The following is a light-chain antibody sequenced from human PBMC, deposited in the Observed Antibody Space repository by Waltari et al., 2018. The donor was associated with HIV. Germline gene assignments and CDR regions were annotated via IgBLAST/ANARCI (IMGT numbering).Light chain of an antibody. J-gene: IGKJ5*01. CDR3: QQYATSQSIT. CDR1: QRVTGDY. V-gene: IGKV3-20*01. CDR2: GAS. Sequence: LVLTQSPGTLSLSPGERAVLSCRASQRVTGDYLAWYQQRPGQPPRVLICGASSRATGIPDRFTGSGSGTDFTLTINRLAPEDSAVYYCQQYATSQSITFGQGTRLEI.